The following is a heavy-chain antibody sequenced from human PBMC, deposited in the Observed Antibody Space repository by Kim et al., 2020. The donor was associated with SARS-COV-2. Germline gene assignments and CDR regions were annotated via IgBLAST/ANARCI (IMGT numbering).Heavy chain of an antibody. J-gene: IGHJ5*02. CDR1: GGSISSYY. V-gene: IGHV4-59*01. Sequence: SETLSLTCTVSGGSISSYYWSWIRQPPGKGLEWIGYIYYSGSTNYNPSLKSRVTISVDTSKNQFSLKLSSVTAADTAVYYCARARGYSGYDEVGWFDPWGQGTLVTVSS. CDR3: ARARGYSGYDEVGWFDP. CDR2: IYYSGST. D-gene: IGHD5-12*01.